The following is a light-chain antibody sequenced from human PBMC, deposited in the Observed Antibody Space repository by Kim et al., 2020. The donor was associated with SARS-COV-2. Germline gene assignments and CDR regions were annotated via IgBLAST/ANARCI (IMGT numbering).Light chain of an antibody. CDR2: NGS. J-gene: IGKJ4*01. V-gene: IGKV3-20*01. CDR1: QNVLSAY. CDR3: QQYVDSPFT. Sequence: SPWEGGTLSCRASQNVLSAYLAWYKKKPGQAPRLVIYNGSDRPTGIPDRFSGSGSGTDFTLSISRLQPEDFAVYYCQQYVDSPFTFGGGTKVDIK.